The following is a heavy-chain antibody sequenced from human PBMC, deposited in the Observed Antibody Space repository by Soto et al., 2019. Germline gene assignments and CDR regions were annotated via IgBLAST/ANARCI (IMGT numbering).Heavy chain of an antibody. J-gene: IGHJ4*02. V-gene: IGHV3-33*01. CDR3: ARDAGVKAYYFDY. CDR1: GYRFSTYG. Sequence: QVQLVESGGGVVQPGRSLRLSCVGSGYRFSTYGMHWVRQAPGKGLEWVAVIWHDGSKKYYGDSVKGRFTISRDDSKSTLYLQMNSLTVEDTAVYYCARDAGVKAYYFDYWGQGTLVTVSS. CDR2: IWHDGSKK.